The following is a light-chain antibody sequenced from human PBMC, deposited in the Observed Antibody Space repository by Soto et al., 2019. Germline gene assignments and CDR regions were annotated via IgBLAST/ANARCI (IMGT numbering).Light chain of an antibody. CDR1: LSVNSKF. CDR2: GAS. Sequence: ESVFTQSPGTLSLSPGESATLSCRASLSVNSKFLAWYQQKPGQAPRLLIYGASSRATAIPDRFRGSGSGTDFTLTISRLEPEDFAVYYCQMFTNSSPMFTFGQGTKVDIK. V-gene: IGKV3-20*01. CDR3: QMFTNSSPMFT. J-gene: IGKJ2*01.